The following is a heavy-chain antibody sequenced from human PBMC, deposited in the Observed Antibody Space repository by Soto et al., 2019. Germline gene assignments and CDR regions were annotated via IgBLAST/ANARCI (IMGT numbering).Heavy chain of an antibody. CDR3: ARVTSGSSAWYFFDY. Sequence: QVQLVQSGAEVKKPGTSVRVFCKASGYTFTAYSIHWVRQAPGQRLEWMGWINTGNGKTRYSENFQGRVSITRDTYATTAYMELSSLGSEDTAVYYCARVTSGSSAWYFFDYSSQGTLVTVSS. D-gene: IGHD6-19*01. J-gene: IGHJ4*02. CDR2: INTGNGKT. CDR1: GYTFTAYS. V-gene: IGHV1-3*04.